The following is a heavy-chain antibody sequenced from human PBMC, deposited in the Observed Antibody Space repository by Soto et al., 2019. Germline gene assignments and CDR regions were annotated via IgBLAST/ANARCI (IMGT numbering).Heavy chain of an antibody. V-gene: IGHV1-18*04. Sequence: QVQLVQSGPDVMKPGASVKVSCEASGYTFGAYGISWVRQAPGQGLEWMGWISVYNGNRNYAQKFQGRVAMTIDTSTRTAYMELWSLGPDDTAMYHCAREAHSTISFPIRYFDYWGQGTLVTVSS. CDR1: GYTFGAYG. D-gene: IGHD2-2*01. J-gene: IGHJ4*02. CDR2: ISVYNGNR. CDR3: AREAHSTISFPIRYFDY.